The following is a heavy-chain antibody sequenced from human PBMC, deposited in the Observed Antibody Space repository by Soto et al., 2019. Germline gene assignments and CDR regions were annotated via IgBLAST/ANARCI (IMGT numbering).Heavy chain of an antibody. V-gene: IGHV3-23*01. D-gene: IGHD2-2*01. CDR2: ISGSGGST. CDR1: GFTFSSYA. CDR3: AKDLLVVPAEYRPPSDY. J-gene: IGHJ4*02. Sequence: GGSLRLSCAASGFTFSSYAMSWVRQAPGKGLEWVSAISGSGGSTYYADSVKGRFTISRDNSKNTLYLQMNSLRAEDTAVYYCAKDLLVVPAEYRPPSDYWGQGTLVTVSS.